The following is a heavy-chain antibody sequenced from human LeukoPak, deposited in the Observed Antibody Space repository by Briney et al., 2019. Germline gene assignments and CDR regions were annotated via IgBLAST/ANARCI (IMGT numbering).Heavy chain of an antibody. D-gene: IGHD3-16*01. Sequence: NPSETLSLTCAVYGGSFSGYYWSWIRQPPGKGLEWIGEINHSGSTNYNPSLKSRVTISVDTSKNQFSLKLSSVTAADTAVYYCASGSYTRLYQDYWGQGTLVTVSS. CDR1: GGSFSGYY. V-gene: IGHV4-34*01. CDR3: ASGSYTRLYQDY. J-gene: IGHJ4*02. CDR2: INHSGST.